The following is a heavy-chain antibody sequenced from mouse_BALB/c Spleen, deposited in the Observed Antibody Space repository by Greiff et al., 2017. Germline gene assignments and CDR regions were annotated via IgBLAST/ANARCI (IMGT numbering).Heavy chain of an antibody. Sequence: QVQLKESGPGILQPSQTLSLTCSFSGFSLSTSGMGVSWIRQPSGKGLEWLAHIYWDDDKRYNPSLKSRLTISKDTSSNQVFLKITSVDTADTATYYCARDYGYAMDYWGQGTSVTVSS. J-gene: IGHJ4*01. CDR2: IYWDDDK. D-gene: IGHD1-1*01. V-gene: IGHV8-12*01. CDR3: ARDYGYAMDY. CDR1: GFSLSTSGMG.